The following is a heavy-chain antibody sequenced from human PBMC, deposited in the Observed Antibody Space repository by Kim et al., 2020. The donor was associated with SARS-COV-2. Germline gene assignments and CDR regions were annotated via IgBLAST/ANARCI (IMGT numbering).Heavy chain of an antibody. J-gene: IGHJ4*02. CDR3: AKDGIGYGSGLIDY. CDR2: ISYDGSNK. CDR1: GFTFSSYG. V-gene: IGHV3-30*18. Sequence: GGSLKLSCAASGFTFSSYGMHWVRQAPGKGLEWVAVISYDGSNKYYADSVKGRFTISRDNSKNTLYLQMNSLRAEDTAVYYCAKDGIGYGSGLIDYWGQGTLVTVSS. D-gene: IGHD3-10*01.